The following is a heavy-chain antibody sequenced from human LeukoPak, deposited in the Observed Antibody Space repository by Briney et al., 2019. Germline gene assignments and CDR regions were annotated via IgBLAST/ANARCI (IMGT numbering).Heavy chain of an antibody. J-gene: IGHJ3*02. CDR2: IYYSGST. V-gene: IGHV4-31*03. CDR3: ARIGYSSGWYRDAFDI. CDR1: GGSISSAGYY. D-gene: IGHD6-19*01. Sequence: SQTLSLTCTVSGGSISSAGYYWSWIRQHPGKGLEWIGYIYYSGSTYYNPSLKSRVTISVDKSKNQFSLKLSSVTAADTAVYYCARIGYSSGWYRDAFDIWGQGTMVTVSS.